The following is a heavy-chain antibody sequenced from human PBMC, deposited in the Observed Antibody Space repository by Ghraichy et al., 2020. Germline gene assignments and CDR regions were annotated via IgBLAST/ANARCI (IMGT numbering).Heavy chain of an antibody. CDR1: GFTYSTHA. CDR2: ISGSGTHT. D-gene: IGHD3-3*01. J-gene: IGHJ6*02. CDR3: AKVMTLGHYDFSSGQRRYGMDV. V-gene: IGHV3-23*01. Sequence: GGSLRLSCAASGFTYSTHAMSWVRQAPGKGLEWVSAISGSGTHTYSAPSVKGWFTISRDNSKNTLFLQMNSMRTEDSAVYYCAKVMTLGHYDFSSGQRRYGMDVLGQGTTVTVSS.